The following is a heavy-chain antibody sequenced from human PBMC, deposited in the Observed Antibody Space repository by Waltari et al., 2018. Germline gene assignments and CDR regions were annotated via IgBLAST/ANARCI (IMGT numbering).Heavy chain of an antibody. CDR3: ARADSSSLRFYYFDY. Sequence: EVQLVESGGGLIQPGGSLRLSCAASGFTFSSYRMNWVRQAPGKGLEWVSSISSSSSYIYYADSVKGRFTISRDNAKNSLYLQMNSLRAEDTAVYYCARADSSSLRFYYFDYWGQGTLVTVSS. CDR1: GFTFSSYR. J-gene: IGHJ4*02. D-gene: IGHD6-13*01. CDR2: ISSSSSYI. V-gene: IGHV3-21*02.